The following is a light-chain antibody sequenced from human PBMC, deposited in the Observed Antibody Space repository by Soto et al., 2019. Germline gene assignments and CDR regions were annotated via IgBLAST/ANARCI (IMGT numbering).Light chain of an antibody. CDR2: EDS. CDR3: CSYAGSSTYV. V-gene: IGLV2-23*01. CDR1: SSDVGSYNL. Sequence: QSVLTQPASVSGSPGQSITISCTGTSSDVGSYNLVSWYQQHPGKAPKLMIYEDSKRPSGVSNRFSGSKSGNTVSLTISGLQAEDEADYYCCSYAGSSTYVFGTGTKVTVL. J-gene: IGLJ1*01.